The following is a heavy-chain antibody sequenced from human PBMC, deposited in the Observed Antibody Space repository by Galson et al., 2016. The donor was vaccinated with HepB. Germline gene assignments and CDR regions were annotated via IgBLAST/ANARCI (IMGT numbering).Heavy chain of an antibody. CDR3: ARMGLHRLEFDY. D-gene: IGHD3-3*01. CDR1: GFSLRTTGLR. J-gene: IGHJ4*02. V-gene: IGHV2-70*04. Sequence: PALVKPPQTLTLTCTFSGFSLRTTGLRVSWIRQPPGKALEWLARIDWDDDKFYSTSLKTRLTISKDTSKNQVVLTMTNMDPVDTATYYCARMGLHRLEFDYWGQGTLVTVSS. CDR2: IDWDDDK.